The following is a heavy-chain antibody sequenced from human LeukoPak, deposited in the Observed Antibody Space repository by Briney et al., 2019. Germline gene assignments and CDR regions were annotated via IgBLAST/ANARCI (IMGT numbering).Heavy chain of an antibody. CDR1: GYTFTSYG. D-gene: IGHD3-10*01. CDR2: ISAYNGNT. J-gene: IGHJ5*02. Sequence: ASVKVSCKASGYTFTSYGISWVRQAPGQGLEWMGWISAYNGNTNYAQKLQGRVTMTTDTSTSTAYMKLRSLRSDDTAVYYCARDSEWFGEHVYWFDPWGQGTLVTVSS. V-gene: IGHV1-18*01. CDR3: ARDSEWFGEHVYWFDP.